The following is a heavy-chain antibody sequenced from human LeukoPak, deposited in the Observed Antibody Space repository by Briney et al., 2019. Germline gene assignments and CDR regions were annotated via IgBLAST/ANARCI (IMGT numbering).Heavy chain of an antibody. CDR1: GGSISSYY. D-gene: IGHD3-3*01. Sequence: SETLSLXCTVSGGSISSYYWSWIRLPPGKGLEWIGYIYYSGSTNYNPSLKSRVTISVDTSKNQFSLKLSSVTAADTAVYYCARGLFGVFDYWGQGTLVTVSS. V-gene: IGHV4-59*01. CDR3: ARGLFGVFDY. J-gene: IGHJ4*02. CDR2: IYYSGST.